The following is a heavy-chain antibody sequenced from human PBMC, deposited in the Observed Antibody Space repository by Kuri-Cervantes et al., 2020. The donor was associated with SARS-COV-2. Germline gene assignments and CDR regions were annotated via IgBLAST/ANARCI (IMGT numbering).Heavy chain of an antibody. Sequence: SETLSLTCTVSGGSISSYYWSWIRQPPGEGLEWIGYIYYSGSTYYNPSLKSRVTISVDTSKNQFSLKLSSVTAADTAVYYCARAYDYYDSSGPGAFDIWGQGTMVTVSS. D-gene: IGHD3-22*01. CDR2: IYYSGST. CDR1: GGSISSYY. V-gene: IGHV4-59*12. CDR3: ARAYDYYDSSGPGAFDI. J-gene: IGHJ3*02.